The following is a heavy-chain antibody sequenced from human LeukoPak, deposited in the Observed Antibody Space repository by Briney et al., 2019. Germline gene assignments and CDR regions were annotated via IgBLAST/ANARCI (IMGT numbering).Heavy chain of an antibody. D-gene: IGHD4-17*01. V-gene: IGHV4-31*11. CDR1: GGSFSGYY. CDR3: ARVYSIHFYGDYDSWFDP. Sequence: PSETLSLTCAVYGGSFSGYYWSWIRQHPGKGLEWIGYIYYSGSTYYNPSLKSRVTISVDTSKNQFSLKLSSVTAADTAVYYCARVYSIHFYGDYDSWFDPWGQGTLVTVSS. CDR2: IYYSGST. J-gene: IGHJ5*02.